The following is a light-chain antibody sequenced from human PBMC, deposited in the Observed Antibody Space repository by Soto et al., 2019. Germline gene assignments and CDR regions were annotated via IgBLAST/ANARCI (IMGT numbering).Light chain of an antibody. CDR3: QQYNTYWA. CDR1: QSINIW. Sequence: DIQLTQSPSTLSASVGDRVTITCRASQSINIWLAWYQQKPGKAPNLLIYDASSLESGVPSRFSGSGSGTEFTLTISSLQPDDFATYYCQQYNTYWAFGQGTKVDIK. V-gene: IGKV1-5*01. CDR2: DAS. J-gene: IGKJ1*01.